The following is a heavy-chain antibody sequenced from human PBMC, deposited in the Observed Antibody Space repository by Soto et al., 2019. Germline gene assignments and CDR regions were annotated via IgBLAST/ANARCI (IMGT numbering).Heavy chain of an antibody. CDR2: INHSGST. CDR3: ATSYYYGSGSYHPDY. V-gene: IGHV4-34*01. CDR1: GGSFSGYY. D-gene: IGHD3-10*01. J-gene: IGHJ4*02. Sequence: QVQLQQWGAGLLKPSETLSLTCAVYGGSFSGYYWSWIRQPPGKGLEWIGEINHSGSTNYNPSLKSRVTISVDTSKNQFSLKLSSVTAADTAVYYCATSYYYGSGSYHPDYWGQGTLVTVSP.